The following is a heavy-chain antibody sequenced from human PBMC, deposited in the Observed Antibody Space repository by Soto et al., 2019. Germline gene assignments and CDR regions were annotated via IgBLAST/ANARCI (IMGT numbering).Heavy chain of an antibody. V-gene: IGHV4-4*02. CDR1: GGSISSSNW. J-gene: IGHJ6*02. Sequence: QVQLQESGPGLVKPSGTLSLTCAVSGGSISSSNWWSWVRQPPGKGLEWIGEIYHSGSTNYNPSRKTRIAISVDESKNQFSLKLSSVTAADTAVYYCARVIVLVPSAYHMDVWGQGTTVTVS. D-gene: IGHD2-2*01. CDR2: IYHSGST. CDR3: ARVIVLVPSAYHMDV.